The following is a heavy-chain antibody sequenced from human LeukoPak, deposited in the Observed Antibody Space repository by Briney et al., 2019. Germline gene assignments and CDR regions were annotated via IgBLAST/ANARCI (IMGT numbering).Heavy chain of an antibody. CDR2: ISGSGGST. CDR3: AKAGIAAAGTDYFDY. J-gene: IGHJ4*02. V-gene: IGHV3-23*01. Sequence: GGSLRLSCAASGFTFSNYAMSWVRQAPGKGLEWVSAISGSGGSTYYADSVKGRFTISRDNSKNTLYLQMNSLRAEDTAVYYCAKAGIAAAGTDYFDYWGQGTLVTVSS. D-gene: IGHD6-13*01. CDR1: GFTFSNYA.